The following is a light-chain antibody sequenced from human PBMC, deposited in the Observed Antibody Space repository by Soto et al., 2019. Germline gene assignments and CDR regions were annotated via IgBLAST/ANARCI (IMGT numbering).Light chain of an antibody. CDR2: AAS. CDR3: QQYNNWPPTWT. CDR1: QSISNN. Sequence: IVMSHSPAALSGSPFYRATRAWVSIQSISNNLAWYQQKPGQAPRLLIYAASTRATNIPARFSGSGSGTEFTLTISSLQSEDFAVYYCQQYNNWPPTWTFGQGTKVDI. V-gene: IGKV3-15*01. J-gene: IGKJ1*01.